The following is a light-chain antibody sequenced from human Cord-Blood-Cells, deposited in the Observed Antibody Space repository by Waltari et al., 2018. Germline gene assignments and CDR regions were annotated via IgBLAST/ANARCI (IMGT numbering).Light chain of an antibody. Sequence: SSLSASVGDRVTITCQASQDISNYLNWYQQKPGKAPKLLIYDASNLETGVPSRFSGSGSGTDFTFTISSLQPEDIATYYCQQYDNLPSFGQGTKVEIK. V-gene: IGKV1-33*01. J-gene: IGKJ1*01. CDR3: QQYDNLPS. CDR1: QDISNY. CDR2: DAS.